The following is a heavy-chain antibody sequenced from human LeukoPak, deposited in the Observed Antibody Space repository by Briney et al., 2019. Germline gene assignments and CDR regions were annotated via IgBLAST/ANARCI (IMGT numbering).Heavy chain of an antibody. CDR1: GFTVSSNY. CDR3: ARDSAWAYAFDI. D-gene: IGHD1-26*01. CDR2: IYSGGST. V-gene: IGHV3-53*01. J-gene: IGHJ3*02. Sequence: PGGSLRLSRAASGFTVSSNYMSWVRQAPGKGLEWVSVIYSGGSTYYADSVKGRFTISRDNSKNTLYLQMNSLRAEDTAVYYCARDSAWAYAFDIWGQGTMVTVS.